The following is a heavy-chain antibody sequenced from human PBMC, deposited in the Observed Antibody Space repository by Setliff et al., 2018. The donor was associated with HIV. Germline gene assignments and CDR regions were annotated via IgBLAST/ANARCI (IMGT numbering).Heavy chain of an antibody. V-gene: IGHV3-33*01. D-gene: IGHD3-9*01. CDR2: IWYDGNKK. J-gene: IGHJ4*02. CDR3: ARDPGDILTAYFGGLDY. Sequence: AGGSLRLSCTASGFAFSTFAMHWVRQAPGKGLDWVAVIWYDGNKKHYGDSVKGRFTISRDNSKDTMYLQMSSLRADDTAIYYCARDPGDILTAYFGGLDYWGQGALVTVSS. CDR1: GFAFSTFA.